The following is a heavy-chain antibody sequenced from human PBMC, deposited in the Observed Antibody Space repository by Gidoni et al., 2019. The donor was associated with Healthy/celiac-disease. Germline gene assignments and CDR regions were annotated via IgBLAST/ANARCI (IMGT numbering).Heavy chain of an antibody. D-gene: IGHD2-2*01. V-gene: IGHV5-51*01. J-gene: IGHJ3*02. CDR1: GSSFTSYW. CDR3: ARQAYCSSTSCYAFDI. Sequence: EVQLVQSGAEVKKPGESLKISCKGSGSSFTSYWIGWVRQMPGKGLEWMGIIYPVDSDTRYSPSFQGQVTISADKSISTAYLQWSSLKASDTAMYYCARQAYCSSTSCYAFDIWGQGTMVTVSS. CDR2: IYPVDSDT.